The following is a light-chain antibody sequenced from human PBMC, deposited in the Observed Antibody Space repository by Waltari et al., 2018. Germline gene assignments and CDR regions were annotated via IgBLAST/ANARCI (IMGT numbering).Light chain of an antibody. CDR3: CSYAGSYTWV. CDR1: SSDVGSYNY. Sequence: QSALTPPRSVSGSPGQSVTISCTGTSSDVGSYNYVSWYQQHPGKAPKLMIYDVSKRPSGVPDRFSGSKSGNTASLTISGLQAEDEADYYCCSYAGSYTWVFGGGTKLTVL. V-gene: IGLV2-11*01. J-gene: IGLJ3*02. CDR2: DVS.